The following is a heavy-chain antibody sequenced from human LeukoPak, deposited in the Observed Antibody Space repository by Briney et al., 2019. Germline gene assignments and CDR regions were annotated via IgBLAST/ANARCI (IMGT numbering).Heavy chain of an antibody. CDR1: GFTFSGYN. J-gene: IGHJ5*02. Sequence: GGSLRLSCVPSGFTFSGYNMDWARQAPGKGLEWVSSISSSSRSIYYADSLKGRFTIARDNTKNSLYLRMNSLRVEDTAVYYCARERSGPAVRAHNWFDPWGQGTLVIVSS. D-gene: IGHD1-26*01. CDR2: ISSSSRSI. V-gene: IGHV3-21*01. CDR3: ARERSGPAVRAHNWFDP.